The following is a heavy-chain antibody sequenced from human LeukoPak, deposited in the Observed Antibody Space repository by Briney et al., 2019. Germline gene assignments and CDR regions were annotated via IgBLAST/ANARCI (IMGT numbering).Heavy chain of an antibody. CDR2: TYNRSTWYN. CDR1: GDSLSSNSVT. D-gene: IGHD2-2*01. V-gene: IGHV6-1*01. J-gene: IGHJ5*02. CDR3: ARRLTQYDCFDP. Sequence: SQTLSLTCDISGDSLSSNSVTWNWIRQSPSRGLEWLGRTYNRSTWYNDYAVSVRGRITVNPDTSKNQFSLHLNSVTPEDTAVYYCARRLTQYDCFDPWGQGILVTVSS.